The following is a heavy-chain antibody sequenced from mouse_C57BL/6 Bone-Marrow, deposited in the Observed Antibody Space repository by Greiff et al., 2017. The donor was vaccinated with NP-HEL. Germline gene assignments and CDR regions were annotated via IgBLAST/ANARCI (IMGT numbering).Heavy chain of an antibody. CDR3: ARHYYSNFGY. Sequence: EVQLVESGGDLVKPGGSLKLSCAASGFTFSSYGMSWVRQTPDKRLEWVATISSGGSYTYYPDSVKGRFTISRDNAKNTLYLQMSSLKSEDTAMYYCARHYYSNFGYWGQGTTFTVSS. CDR2: ISSGGSYT. D-gene: IGHD2-12*01. CDR1: GFTFSSYG. V-gene: IGHV5-6*01. J-gene: IGHJ2*01.